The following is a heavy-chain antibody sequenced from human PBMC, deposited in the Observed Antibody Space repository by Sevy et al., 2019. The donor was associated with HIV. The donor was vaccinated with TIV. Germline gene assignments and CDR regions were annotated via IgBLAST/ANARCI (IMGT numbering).Heavy chain of an antibody. CDR2: IYYSGST. CDR1: GGSISSYY. CDR3: ARVNDFWSGYYTGWGYYYYYMDV. V-gene: IGHV4-59*01. J-gene: IGHJ6*03. D-gene: IGHD3-3*01. Sequence: SETLSLTCTVSGGSISSYYWSWIRQPPGKGLEWIGYIYYSGSTNYNPSLKSRVTISVDTSKNQFSLKLSSVTAADTAVYYCARVNDFWSGYYTGWGYYYYYMDVWGKGTTVTVSS.